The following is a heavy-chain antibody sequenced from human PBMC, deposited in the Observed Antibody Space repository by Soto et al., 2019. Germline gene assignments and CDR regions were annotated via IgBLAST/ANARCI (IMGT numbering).Heavy chain of an antibody. Sequence: ASVKVSYTASRYTFTGYYMHWVRQAPGQGLEWMGWINPNSGGTNYAQKFQGWVTMTRDTSISTAYMKLSRLRPDDTAVYYCARDFSCIAAAGTGWFDPWGQGTLVTVSS. J-gene: IGHJ5*02. D-gene: IGHD6-13*01. CDR2: INPNSGGT. V-gene: IGHV1-2*04. CDR1: RYTFTGYY. CDR3: ARDFSCIAAAGTGWFDP.